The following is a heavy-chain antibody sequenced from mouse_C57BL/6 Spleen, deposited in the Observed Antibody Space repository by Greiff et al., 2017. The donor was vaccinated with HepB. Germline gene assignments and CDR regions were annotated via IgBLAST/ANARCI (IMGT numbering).Heavy chain of an antibody. CDR1: GYTFTSYW. J-gene: IGHJ3*01. Sequence: VQLQQPGAELVMPGASVKLSCKASGYTFTSYWMHWVKQRPGQGLEWIGEIDPSDSYTNYNQKFKGKSTLTVDKSSSTAYMQLSSLTSEDSAVYYCAHYGSSPFAYWGQGTLVTVSA. V-gene: IGHV1-69*01. D-gene: IGHD1-1*01. CDR2: IDPSDSYT. CDR3: AHYGSSPFAY.